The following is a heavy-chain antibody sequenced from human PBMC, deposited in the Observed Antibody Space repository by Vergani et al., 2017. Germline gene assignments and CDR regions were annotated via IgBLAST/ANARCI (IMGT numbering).Heavy chain of an antibody. V-gene: IGHV3-30-3*01. CDR2: ISYDGSNK. Sequence: QVQLVESGGGVVQPGRSLRLSCAASGFTFSSYAMHWVRQAPGKGLEWVAVISYDGSNKYYADSVKGRFTISRDNSKNTLYLQMNSLRAEDTAVYYCARDFTPAGIVVVPAATGYMDVWGKGTTVTVSS. D-gene: IGHD2-2*01. J-gene: IGHJ6*03. CDR1: GFTFSSYA. CDR3: ARDFTPAGIVVVPAATGYMDV.